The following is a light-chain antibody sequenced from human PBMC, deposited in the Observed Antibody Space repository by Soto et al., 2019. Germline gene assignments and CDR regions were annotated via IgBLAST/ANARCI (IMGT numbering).Light chain of an antibody. CDR1: TSNIGNHF. CDR2: EDN. V-gene: IGLV1-51*02. J-gene: IGLJ2*01. Sequence: QSALTQPPSVSAAPGQTVTISCSGSTSNIGNHFVSWYRHLPGTAPQLIIYEDNQRSSEIPDRFSGSKSGTPATLGITGPQTGDEADYYCATWDTSLSVRFGGGTKLTVL. CDR3: ATWDTSLSVR.